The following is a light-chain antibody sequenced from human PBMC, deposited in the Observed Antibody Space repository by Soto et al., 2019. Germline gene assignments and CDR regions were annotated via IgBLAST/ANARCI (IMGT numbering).Light chain of an antibody. J-gene: IGKJ1*01. CDR2: GAS. V-gene: IGKV3-20*01. CDR3: QRYGSSRT. CDR1: QSVSSSY. Sequence: EMVLTQSPGTLSLSPGERATLSCRASQSVSSSYLAWYQQKPGQAPRLLIYGASSRATGIPDRFSGSGSGTVFALAIRRLEPDDVAVYYGQRYGSSRTFAQETKVDIK.